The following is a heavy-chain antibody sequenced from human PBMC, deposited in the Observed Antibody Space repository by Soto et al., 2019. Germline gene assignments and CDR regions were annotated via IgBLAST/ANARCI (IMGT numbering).Heavy chain of an antibody. Sequence: GGSLRLSCAVSGFSFVTYWMSWVRQAPGKGLEWLASIKQDGSERYYLDSVKGRFTISRDNAKDSLSLQMNSLRGEDTAFYYCARDVGPITIFGEALSGYFDFWGQGTLVTVSS. CDR3: ARDVGPITIFGEALSGYFDF. J-gene: IGHJ4*02. CDR2: IKQDGSER. V-gene: IGHV3-7*03. D-gene: IGHD3-3*01. CDR1: GFSFVTYW.